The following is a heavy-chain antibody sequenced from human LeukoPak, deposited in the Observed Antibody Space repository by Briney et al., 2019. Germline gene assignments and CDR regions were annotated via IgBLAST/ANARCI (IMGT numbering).Heavy chain of an antibody. D-gene: IGHD2-21*02. CDR3: ARVVRGVVTSNWFDP. CDR2: VASSGTS. V-gene: IGHV4-59*01. J-gene: IGHJ5*02. Sequence: SETLSLTCTVSGDSLNTYYWTWIRQTPGKELEWIGFVASSGTSNYNPSLKSRVSKSIDTSKNQFSLALTSVTPADTAVYYCARVVRGVVTSNWFDPWGQGTLVSVSS. CDR1: GDSLNTYY.